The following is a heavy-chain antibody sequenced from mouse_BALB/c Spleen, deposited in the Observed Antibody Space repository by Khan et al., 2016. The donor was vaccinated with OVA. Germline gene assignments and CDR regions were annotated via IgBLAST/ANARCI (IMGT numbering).Heavy chain of an antibody. Sequence: QVQLKESGPGLLQPSQSLSITCTVSGFSLNNYSVHWVRQSPGKGLEWLGVIWSAGSTDYNAAFISRLTISKDNSRSQVFFKMNSLQPNDTAIYYCARRGYDYGRGALFAYWGQGTLVTVSA. CDR1: GFSLNNYS. V-gene: IGHV2-2*02. CDR3: ARRGYDYGRGALFAY. CDR2: IWSAGST. D-gene: IGHD2-4*01. J-gene: IGHJ3*01.